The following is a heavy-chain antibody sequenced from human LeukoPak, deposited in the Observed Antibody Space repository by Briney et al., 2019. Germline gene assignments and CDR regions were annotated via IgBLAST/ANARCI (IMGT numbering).Heavy chain of an antibody. D-gene: IGHD2-2*01. Sequence: ASVKVSCKASGYTFTSYGISWVRQAPGQGLEWMGWMNPNSGNTGYAQKFQGRVTITRNTSISTAYMELSSLRSEDTAVYYCARGGYCSSTSCFKDYYYYYYMDVWGKGTTVTVSS. CDR3: ARGGYCSSTSCFKDYYYYYYMDV. V-gene: IGHV1-8*03. CDR2: MNPNSGNT. J-gene: IGHJ6*03. CDR1: GYTFTSYG.